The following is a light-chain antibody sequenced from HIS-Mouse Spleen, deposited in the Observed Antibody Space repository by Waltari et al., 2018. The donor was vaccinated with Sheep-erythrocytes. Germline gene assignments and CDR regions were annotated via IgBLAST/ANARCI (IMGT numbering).Light chain of an antibody. CDR2: DAT. CDR3: QQCNNYPRT. J-gene: IGKJ1*01. V-gene: IGKV1D-13*01. Sequence: AIQLTQSPSSLSASVGDRVTITCRASQGISSALAWYQQKPGEAPKLLIYDATSLESRVPSRFSGCGSGTDFTFTISSLQPEDFATYYCQQCNNYPRTFGQGTKVEIK. CDR1: QGISSA.